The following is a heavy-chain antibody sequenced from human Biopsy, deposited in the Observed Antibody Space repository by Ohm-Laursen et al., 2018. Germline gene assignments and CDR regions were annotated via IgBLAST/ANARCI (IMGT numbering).Heavy chain of an antibody. CDR2: INPKSGDT. J-gene: IGHJ2*01. CDR1: GYTFTAFS. CDR3: ARGRRHCSGTCSRWYFDL. V-gene: IGHV1-2*02. D-gene: IGHD2-2*01. Sequence: SVKVSCKASGYTFTAFSVHWLRQAPGQGLEWMGWINPKSGDTDYPQNFQGRVSMTRDTSISTAYMDLSRLRSDDTAVYYCARGRRHCSGTCSRWYFDLWGRGTPVTVSS.